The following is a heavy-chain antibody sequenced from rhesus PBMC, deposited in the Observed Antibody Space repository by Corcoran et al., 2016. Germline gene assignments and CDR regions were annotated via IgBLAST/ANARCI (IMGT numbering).Heavy chain of an antibody. CDR1: GYIFISYW. CDR2: IYPDNSDT. CDR3: VRGKTAGHFDF. J-gene: IGHJ4*01. V-gene: IGHV5-2*01. Sequence: EVQLVQSGAEVKRPGESLRISCQTSGYIFISYWIGWVGQMPGKGPEWMGMIYPDNSDTYYSPSFQGQVTILVDKSINTAYLQWSTLKASDSATYYCVRGKTAGHFDFWGQGVPVTVSS. D-gene: IGHD1-1*01.